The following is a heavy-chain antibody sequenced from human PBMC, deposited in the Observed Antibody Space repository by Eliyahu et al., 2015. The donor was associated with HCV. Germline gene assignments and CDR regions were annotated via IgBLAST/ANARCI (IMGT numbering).Heavy chain of an antibody. CDR3: VTGTVAGWYFDL. CDR1: GFTFSNDW. V-gene: IGHV3-15*07. CDR2: IKSKTADGGTT. D-gene: IGHD6-19*01. Sequence: EVQLVESGGGLVKPGGSLRLSCAASGFTFSNDWMNWVRQAPGKGLEWVGRIKSKTADGGTTDAAPARGRFTISRDDAKNTLYLQMNSLKTEDTAVYYCVTGTVAGWYFDLWGRGTLVTVSS. J-gene: IGHJ2*01.